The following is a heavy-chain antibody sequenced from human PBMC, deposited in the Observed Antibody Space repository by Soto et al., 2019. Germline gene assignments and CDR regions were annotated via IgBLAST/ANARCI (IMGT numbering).Heavy chain of an antibody. V-gene: IGHV4-31*03. CDR1: GASISSGGYY. D-gene: IGHD1-1*01. J-gene: IGHJ3*01. CDR2: IYYSGST. CDR3: VRRGNEDAVDV. Sequence: QVQLQESGPGLVKPSQTLSLTCSVSGASISSGGYYWSWIRQHPGKALEWIGYIYYSGSTYYNPSLKSRAAISVDTSKNQFSLKLSSVTAADTVVYYCVRRGNEDAVDVWGQGTMVSVSS.